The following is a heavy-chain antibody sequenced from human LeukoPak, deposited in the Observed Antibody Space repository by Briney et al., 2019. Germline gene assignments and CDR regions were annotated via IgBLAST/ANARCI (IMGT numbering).Heavy chain of an antibody. CDR1: GGTFSSYA. J-gene: IGHJ4*02. CDR3: ARVPLPSPFVDY. Sequence: ASVKVSCKASGGTFSSYAISWVRQAPGQGLEWMGWISAYNGNTNYAQRLQGGVTMTTDTSTSTAYMELRSLRSDDTAVYYCARVPLPSPFVDYWGQGTLVTVSS. V-gene: IGHV1-18*01. D-gene: IGHD6-6*01. CDR2: ISAYNGNT.